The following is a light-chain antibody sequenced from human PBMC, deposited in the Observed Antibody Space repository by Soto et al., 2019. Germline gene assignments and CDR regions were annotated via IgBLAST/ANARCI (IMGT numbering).Light chain of an antibody. CDR3: QQYRDSPLT. V-gene: IGKV3-20*01. Sequence: EIVLTQSPGTLSLSPGERATLSCRASQSVSSSYLAWYQQKPGQAPRLLIHGASSRATGIPDRFSGSGSGTDFTLTISRLEPEDFAVYYCQQYRDSPLTFGGGTKVEIK. CDR2: GAS. CDR1: QSVSSSY. J-gene: IGKJ4*01.